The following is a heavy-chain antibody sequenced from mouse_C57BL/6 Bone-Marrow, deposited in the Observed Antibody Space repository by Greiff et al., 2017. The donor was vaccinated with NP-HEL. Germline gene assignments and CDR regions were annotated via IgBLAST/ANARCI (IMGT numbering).Heavy chain of an antibody. CDR3: ARYGAMGD. D-gene: IGHD1-1*01. CDR2: IDPSDSYT. Sequence: QVQLQQPGAELVRPGTSVKLSCKASGYTFTSYWMHWVKQRPGQGLEWIGVIDPSDSYTNYNQKFKGKATLTVDTSSSTAYMQLSSLTSEDSAVYYCARYGAMGDWGQGTSVTVAS. V-gene: IGHV1-59*01. J-gene: IGHJ4*01. CDR1: GYTFTSYW.